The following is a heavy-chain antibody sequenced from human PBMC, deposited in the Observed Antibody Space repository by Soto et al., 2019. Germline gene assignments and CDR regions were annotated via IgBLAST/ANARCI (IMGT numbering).Heavy chain of an antibody. CDR3: AILRFLEWLSIDYYGMDV. D-gene: IGHD3-3*01. V-gene: IGHV5-10-1*01. CDR2: IDPSDSYT. Sequence: GESLKISCKGSGYSFTSYWISWVRQMPGKGLEWMGRIDPSDSYTNYSPSFQGHVTISADKSISTAYLQWSSLKASDTAMYYCAILRFLEWLSIDYYGMDVWGQGTTVTVSS. CDR1: GYSFTSYW. J-gene: IGHJ6*02.